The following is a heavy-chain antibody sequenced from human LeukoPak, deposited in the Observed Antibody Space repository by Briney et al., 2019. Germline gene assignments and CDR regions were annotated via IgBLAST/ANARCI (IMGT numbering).Heavy chain of an antibody. J-gene: IGHJ5*02. D-gene: IGHD2-15*01. CDR2: IIPIFGTA. CDR1: GGTFSSYA. Sequence: SVKVSCKASGGTFSSYAISWVRQAPGQGLEWMGGIIPIFGTANYAQKFQGRVTITADESTSTVYMELSSLRSEDTAVYYCARGPRDVVVVATGENWFDPWGQGTLVTVSS. V-gene: IGHV1-69*13. CDR3: ARGPRDVVVVATGENWFDP.